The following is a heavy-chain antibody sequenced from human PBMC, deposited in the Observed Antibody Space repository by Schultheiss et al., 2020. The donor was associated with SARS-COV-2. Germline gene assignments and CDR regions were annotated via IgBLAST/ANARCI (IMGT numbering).Heavy chain of an antibody. J-gene: IGHJ4*02. V-gene: IGHV4-59*01. Sequence: SETLSLTCTVCGPSISSFYWSWIRQPPGKGLDPIGNIYFTGITKYNPSLKSRVTISIDTSKKQFSLKLGSVTAADTAVYFCARATRVESLFSVRGGSFDFWGRGALVTVSS. CDR2: IYFTGIT. CDR3: ARATRVESLFSVRGGSFDF. D-gene: IGHD5-24*01. CDR1: GPSISSFY.